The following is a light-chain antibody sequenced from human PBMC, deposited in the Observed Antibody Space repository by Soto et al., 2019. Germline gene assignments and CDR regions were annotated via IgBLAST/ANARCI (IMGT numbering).Light chain of an antibody. CDR3: QQYGRSPTWT. Sequence: EIVLTQSPGTLSFSPGERATLSFSASQSVSSNLAWYQQKPGQAPRLLIYSSSSRAAGVSDRFSGSGSGTDFSLTISRLEPEDFAMYYCQQYGRSPTWTFGQGTKVDIK. V-gene: IGKV3-20*01. CDR2: SSS. J-gene: IGKJ1*01. CDR1: QSVSSN.